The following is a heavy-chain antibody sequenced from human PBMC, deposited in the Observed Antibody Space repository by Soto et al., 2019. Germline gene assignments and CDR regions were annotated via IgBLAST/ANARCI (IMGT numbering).Heavy chain of an antibody. CDR1: GGSFSGYY. D-gene: IGHD3-9*01. J-gene: IGHJ5*02. Sequence: SETLSLTCAVYGGSFSGYYWSWIRQPPGKGLEWIGEINHSGSTYCNPSLKSRLTISLDTSKNQFSLRLTSVTAADAAVYFCARQMRGPIPYFGWLSPLTSWGQGTQVTVSS. V-gene: IGHV4-34*01. CDR3: ARQMRGPIPYFGWLSPLTS. CDR2: INHSGST.